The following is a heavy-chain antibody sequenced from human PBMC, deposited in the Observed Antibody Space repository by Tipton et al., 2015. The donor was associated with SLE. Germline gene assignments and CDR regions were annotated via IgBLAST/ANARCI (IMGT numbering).Heavy chain of an antibody. V-gene: IGHV4-59*12. D-gene: IGHD3-16*01. J-gene: IGHJ6*03. CDR3: ARGVSGYFHYCYMDV. CDR1: GGSINTYF. Sequence: TLSLTCTVSGGSINTYFWSWIRQPPGKGLEWIGYVYGSGSTHYNPSLTSRVTISLDTSNNQFSLRLSSVTAADTAVYYCARGVSGYFHYCYMDVWGKGTTVTISS. CDR2: VYGSGST.